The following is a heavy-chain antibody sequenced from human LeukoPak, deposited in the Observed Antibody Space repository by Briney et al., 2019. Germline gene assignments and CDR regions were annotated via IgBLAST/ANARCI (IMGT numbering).Heavy chain of an antibody. CDR2: MNPNSGNT. J-gene: IGHJ5*02. CDR1: GYTFTSYD. CDR3: ARGEYYDFWSGYYWFDP. V-gene: IGHV1-8*03. D-gene: IGHD3-3*01. Sequence: ASVKVSCKASGYTFTSYDINWVRQATGQGLEWMGWMNPNSGNTGYAQKFQGRVTITRNTSISTAYMELSSLRSEDTAVYYCARGEYYDFWSGYYWFDPWGQGTLVTVSS.